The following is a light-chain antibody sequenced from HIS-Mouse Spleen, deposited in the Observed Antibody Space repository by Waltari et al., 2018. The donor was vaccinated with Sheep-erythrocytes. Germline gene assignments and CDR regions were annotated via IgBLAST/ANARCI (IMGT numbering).Light chain of an antibody. CDR1: SSDVGGYNY. CDR3: SSYTSSSTLV. CDR2: DVS. J-gene: IGLJ1*01. V-gene: IGLV2-14*03. Sequence: QSALTQPASVSGSPGQSITISCTGTSSDVGGYNYVSWYQQHPGKAPKLRIYDVSHRPYGVSNRFSGCKSGNTASLTISGLQAEDEADYYCSSYTSSSTLVFGTGTKVTVL.